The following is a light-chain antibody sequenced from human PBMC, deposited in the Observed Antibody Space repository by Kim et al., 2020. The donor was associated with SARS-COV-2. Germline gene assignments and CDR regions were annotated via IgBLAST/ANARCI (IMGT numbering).Light chain of an antibody. V-gene: IGLV1-36*01. Sequence: QSVLTQPPSVSAAPRQRVTISCSGSSSNIGNNAVNWYQQLPGKAPKLLIYYDDLLPSGVSDRFSGSKSGTSASLAISGLQSEDDADYYCAAWDDRVNGYVFGTGTQLTVL. CDR2: YDD. CDR1: SSNIGNNA. CDR3: AAWDDRVNGYV. J-gene: IGLJ1*01.